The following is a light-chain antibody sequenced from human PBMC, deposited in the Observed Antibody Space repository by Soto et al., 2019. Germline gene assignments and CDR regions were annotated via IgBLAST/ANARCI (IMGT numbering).Light chain of an antibody. CDR1: SSNIGAGYD. J-gene: IGLJ1*01. CDR2: GNS. V-gene: IGLV1-40*01. Sequence: QSALTQPPSVSGAHVQRVPISCTGSSSNIGAGYDVHWYQQLPGTAPKLLIYGNSNRPSGVPDRFSGSKSGTSASLAITGLQAEDEADYYCQSYDSSLSGYVFGTGTKVTVL. CDR3: QSYDSSLSGYV.